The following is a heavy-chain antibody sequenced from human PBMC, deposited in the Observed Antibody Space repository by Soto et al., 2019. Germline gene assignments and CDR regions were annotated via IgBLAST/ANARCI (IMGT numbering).Heavy chain of an antibody. V-gene: IGHV3-7*03. CDR1: GFTFSRYW. CDR3: ARAAVTETRYRRYYCGLDV. D-gene: IGHD1-7*01. CDR2: IKEDGSEK. Sequence: PGGSLRLSCAPSGFTFSRYWMSWVRQAPGKGLEWVANIKEDGSEKTYVDSVRGRFTISRDNAKDSLYLQMDSLRAEDTAVYYCARAAVTETRYRRYYCGLDVWGQGTTVTVSS. J-gene: IGHJ6*01.